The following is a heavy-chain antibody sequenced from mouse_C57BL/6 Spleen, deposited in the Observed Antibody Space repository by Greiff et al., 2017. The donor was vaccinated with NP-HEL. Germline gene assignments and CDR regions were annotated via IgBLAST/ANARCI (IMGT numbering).Heavy chain of an antibody. CDR2: IYPGDGDT. V-gene: IGHV1-82*01. CDR3: ARSYDGYHIYYAMDY. CDR1: GYAFSSSW. D-gene: IGHD2-3*01. Sequence: QVQLQQSGPELVKPGASVKISCKASGYAFSSSWMNWVKQRPGKGLEWIGRIYPGDGDTNYNGKFKGKATLTADKSSSTAYMQLSSLTSEDSAVYFCARSYDGYHIYYAMDYWGQGTSVTVSS. J-gene: IGHJ4*01.